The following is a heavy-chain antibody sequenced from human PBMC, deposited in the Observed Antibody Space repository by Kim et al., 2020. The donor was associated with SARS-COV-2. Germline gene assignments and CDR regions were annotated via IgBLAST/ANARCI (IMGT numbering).Heavy chain of an antibody. J-gene: IGHJ4*02. CDR1: GGSISSDY. V-gene: IGHV4-59*13. CDR2: GYYSGSA. CDR3: AGRTVPYYYDSHVFDY. Sequence: SETLSLTCTVSGGSISSDYWSWSRQPPGKGLEWVGYGYYSGSANYNPSLKRHVTISVDTSKNQISLKLSSVTAADTAVSYCAGRTVPYYYDSHVFDYCGQGTPVTVSS. D-gene: IGHD3-22*01.